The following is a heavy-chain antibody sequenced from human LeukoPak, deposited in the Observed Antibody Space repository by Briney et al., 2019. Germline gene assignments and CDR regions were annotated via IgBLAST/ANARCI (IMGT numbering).Heavy chain of an antibody. V-gene: IGHV1-46*01. J-gene: IGHJ6*03. CDR1: GYTFTSYY. Sequence: VASVKVSCKASGYTFTSYYMHWVRQAPGQGLEWMGIINPNAGTTSYAQKFQGRVTVTRDTSTSTVYMELSSLRSEDTAVYYCTTGPPPYYDFWSGVKRWMYYYYMDVWGKGTTVTVSS. CDR2: INPNAGTT. D-gene: IGHD3-3*01. CDR3: TTGPPPYYDFWSGVKRWMYYYYMDV.